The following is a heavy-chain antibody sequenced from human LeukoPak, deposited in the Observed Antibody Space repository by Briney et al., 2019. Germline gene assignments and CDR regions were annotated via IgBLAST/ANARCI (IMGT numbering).Heavy chain of an antibody. J-gene: IGHJ4*02. Sequence: ASVKVSCKTSGYTFTGYYMHWVRQAPGQGLEWMGWINPYNGGTNYAQKFQGRVTMTRDTSISTACMELSRLRSDDTAAYYCARVSPGGFVWWFDYWGQGTLVTVSS. CDR2: INPYNGGT. CDR1: GYTFTGYY. V-gene: IGHV1-2*02. CDR3: ARVSPGGFVWWFDY. D-gene: IGHD3-16*02.